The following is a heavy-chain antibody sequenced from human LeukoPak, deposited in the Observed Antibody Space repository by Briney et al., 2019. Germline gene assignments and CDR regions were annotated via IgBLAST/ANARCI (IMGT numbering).Heavy chain of an antibody. J-gene: IGHJ4*02. D-gene: IGHD2-15*01. V-gene: IGHV3-23*01. CDR3: AKQLGYCSDGSCYFPY. Sequence: GGSLRLSCAASGFTFSSSAMSWVRQAPGKGLEWVSAISNNGGYTYYADSVQGRFTITRDNSKSTLCLQMNSLRAEDTAVYYCAKQLGYCSDGSCYFPYWGQGTLVTVSS. CDR2: ISNNGGYT. CDR1: GFTFSSSA.